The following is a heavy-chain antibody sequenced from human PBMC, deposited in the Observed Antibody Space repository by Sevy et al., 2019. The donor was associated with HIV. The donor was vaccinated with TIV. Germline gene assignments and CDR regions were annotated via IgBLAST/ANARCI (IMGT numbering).Heavy chain of an antibody. CDR2: FDPKDGET. J-gene: IGHJ5*02. Sequence: ASVKVSCKVSGYTLTELSMHLVRQAPGKGLEWMGGFDPKDGETIYAQKFQGRVTMTEDTSTDTAYMELSSLRSEDTAVYYCATNSRYFSGSTFYSAEGLFDPWGQGTLVTVSS. CDR3: ATNSRYFSGSTFYSAEGLFDP. CDR1: GYTLTELS. D-gene: IGHD2-15*01. V-gene: IGHV1-24*01.